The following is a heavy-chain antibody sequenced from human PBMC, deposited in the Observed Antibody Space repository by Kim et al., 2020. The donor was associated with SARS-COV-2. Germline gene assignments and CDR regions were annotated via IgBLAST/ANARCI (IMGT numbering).Heavy chain of an antibody. CDR2: ISGDGGST. J-gene: IGHJ6*02. CDR3: AKGNRVWCSGGSCYSYPDSYGYLDYYYGMDV. CDR1: GFTFDDYA. V-gene: IGHV3-43*02. D-gene: IGHD2-15*01. Sequence: GGSLRLSCAASGFTFDDYAMHWVRQAPGKGLEWVSLISGDGGSTYYADSVKGRFTISRDNSKNSLYLQMNSLRTEDTALYYCAKGNRVWCSGGSCYSYPDSYGYLDYYYGMDVWGQGTTVTVSS.